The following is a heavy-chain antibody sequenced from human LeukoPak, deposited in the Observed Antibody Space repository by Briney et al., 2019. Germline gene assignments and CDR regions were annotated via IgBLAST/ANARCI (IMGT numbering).Heavy chain of an antibody. V-gene: IGHV1-2*06. CDR2: INPNSGGT. D-gene: IGHD6-6*01. J-gene: IGHJ5*02. Sequence: ASVKVSCKXSGYTFTGDYMHWVRQAPRQGLEWMGRINPNSGGTNYAQKFQGRVTMTRDTSISTAYMELSRLRSDDTAVYYCARVGRREQLGKNWFDPWGQGTLVTVSS. CDR3: ARVGRREQLGKNWFDP. CDR1: GYTFTGDY.